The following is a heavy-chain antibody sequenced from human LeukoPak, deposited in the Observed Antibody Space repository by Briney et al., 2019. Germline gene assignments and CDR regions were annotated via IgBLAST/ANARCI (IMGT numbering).Heavy chain of an antibody. CDR1: GFTFSSYA. CDR2: ISYDGSNK. CDR3: AREEYYGSGSTDY. Sequence: GGSLRLSCAASGFTFSSYAMHWVRQAPGKGLEWVAVISYDGSNKYYADSVKGRFTISRDNSKNTLYLQMNSLRAEDTAVYYCAREEYYGSGSTDYWGQGTLVTVSS. V-gene: IGHV3-30-3*01. D-gene: IGHD3-10*01. J-gene: IGHJ4*02.